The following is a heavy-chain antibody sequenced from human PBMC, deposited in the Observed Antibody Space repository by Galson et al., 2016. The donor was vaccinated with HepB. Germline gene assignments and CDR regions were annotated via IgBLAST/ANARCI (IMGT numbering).Heavy chain of an antibody. CDR3: ARVDSAMAYYFDY. CDR1: GFTFSDYY. D-gene: IGHD5-18*01. CDR2: ISSSGSPI. V-gene: IGHV3-11*01. J-gene: IGHJ4*02. Sequence: SLRLSCAASGFTFSDYYMSWIRQAPGKGLEWVSYISSSGSPIYYADSVKGRFTISRDNAKNSLYLQMKSLRAEDTAVYYCARVDSAMAYYFDYWGQGTLVTVSS.